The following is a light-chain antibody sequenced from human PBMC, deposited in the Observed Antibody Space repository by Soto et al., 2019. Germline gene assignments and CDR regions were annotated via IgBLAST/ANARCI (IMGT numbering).Light chain of an antibody. J-gene: IGLJ1*01. Sequence: QSALTQPASVSGSPGQSITISCTGTSSDVGSYNLVSCYQQHPGKAPKLMIYEGSKRPSGVSNRFSGSKSGNTASLTISGLQAEDEADYYGCSYAGSSTSLYVFGTGTKLTVL. V-gene: IGLV2-23*01. CDR2: EGS. CDR1: SSDVGSYNL. CDR3: CSYAGSSTSLYV.